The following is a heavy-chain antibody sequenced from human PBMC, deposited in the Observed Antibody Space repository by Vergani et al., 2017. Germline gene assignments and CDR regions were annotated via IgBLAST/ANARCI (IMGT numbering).Heavy chain of an antibody. CDR1: GYTFTSYG. D-gene: IGHD3-3*01. J-gene: IGHJ5*02. Sequence: QVQLVQSGAEVKKPGASVKVSCKASGYTFTSYGISWVRQAPGQGLEWMGWISAYNGNTNYAQKLQGRVTMTTDTSTSTAYMELRSLRSDDTAVYYCAREQYDFWSGYYGGWFDPWGQGTLVTVSS. V-gene: IGHV1-18*01. CDR2: ISAYNGNT. CDR3: AREQYDFWSGYYGGWFDP.